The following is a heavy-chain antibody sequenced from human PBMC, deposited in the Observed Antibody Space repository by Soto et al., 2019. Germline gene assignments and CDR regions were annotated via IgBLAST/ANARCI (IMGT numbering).Heavy chain of an antibody. CDR2: INHSGST. CDR3: ARGFMIVVVTKFDY. D-gene: IGHD3-22*01. J-gene: IGHJ4*02. CDR1: GGSFSGYY. V-gene: IGHV4-34*01. Sequence: SETLSLTCAVYGGSFSGYYWSWIRQPPGKGLEWIGEINHSGSTNYNPSLKSRVTISVDTSKNQFSLKLSSVTAADTAVYYCARGFMIVVVTKFDYWGQGTLVTVSS.